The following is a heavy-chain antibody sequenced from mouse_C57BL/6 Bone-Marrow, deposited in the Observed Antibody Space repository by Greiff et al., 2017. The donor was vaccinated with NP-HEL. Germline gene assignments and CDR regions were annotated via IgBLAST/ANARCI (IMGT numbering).Heavy chain of an antibody. CDR1: GYTFSSYW. CDR2: IYPGDGDT. CDR3: ARGSLNYSNLQFAY. V-gene: IGHV1-80*01. D-gene: IGHD2-5*01. Sequence: VKLMESGAELVKPGASVKISCKASGYTFSSYWMNWVKQRPGKGLEWIGQIYPGDGDTNYNGKFKGKATLTADKSSSTAYMQLSSLTSEDSAVYFCARGSLNYSNLQFAYWGQGTLVTVSA. J-gene: IGHJ3*01.